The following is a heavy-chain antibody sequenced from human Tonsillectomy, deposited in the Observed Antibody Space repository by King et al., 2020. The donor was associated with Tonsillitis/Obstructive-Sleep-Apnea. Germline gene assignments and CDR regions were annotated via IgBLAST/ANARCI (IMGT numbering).Heavy chain of an antibody. D-gene: IGHD4-17*01. V-gene: IGHV3-11*01. CDR2: IRRSGRTI. CDR1: GFAFSDYY. CDR3: ARAEQGQNSHYEDG. J-gene: IGHJ6*04. Sequence: VQLVESGGGLVKPGGSLRLSCAASGFAFSDYYMTWIRQAPGKGLEWVSYIRRSGRTINYADSVKGRFTISRDNAKNSLNLQMNSLRAEDTAVCYCARAEQGQNSHYEDGGGKGTTATVSA.